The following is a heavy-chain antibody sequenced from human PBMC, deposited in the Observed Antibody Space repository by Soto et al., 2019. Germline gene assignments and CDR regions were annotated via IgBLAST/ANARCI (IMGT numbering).Heavy chain of an antibody. V-gene: IGHV1-18*04. CDR1: GYNFRSFG. J-gene: IGHJ4*02. CDR3: ARDWGIIPATDNY. CDR2: ISPYNGNT. Sequence: QVQMVQSGAEMKKPGASVKVSCTTSGYNFRSFGISWVRQAPGQGLEWMGWISPYNGNTDYAEKIQDRVTLSIDTSASTAYMELRNLRSDDTAVYYCARDWGIIPATDNYWGQGTLITVSS. D-gene: IGHD1-20*01.